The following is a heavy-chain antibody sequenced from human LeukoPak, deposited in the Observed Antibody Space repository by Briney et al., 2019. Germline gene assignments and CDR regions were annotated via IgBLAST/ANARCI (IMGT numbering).Heavy chain of an antibody. Sequence: MASETLSLTCTVSGGSIRSSYYYWGWIRQPPGKGLEWIGSIYDSGSTYYNPSLKSRVTISVDTSKNQFSLKLSSVTAADTAVYYCARGLVAVAGTDQLSSALDYWGQGTLVTVSS. CDR1: GGSIRSSYYY. CDR2: IYDSGST. D-gene: IGHD6-19*01. V-gene: IGHV4-39*07. J-gene: IGHJ4*02. CDR3: ARGLVAVAGTDQLSSALDY.